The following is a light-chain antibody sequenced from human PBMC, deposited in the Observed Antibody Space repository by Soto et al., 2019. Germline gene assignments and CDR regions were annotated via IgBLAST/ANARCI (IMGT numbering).Light chain of an antibody. Sequence: EIVFTESPGTLSLSPGGTSTLCCRASQSVSSSYLAWYQQKPGQAPRLLIYGASSRATGIPDRFSGSGSGTDFTLTISRLEPEDFAVYSCQQYGSSPQTFGQGTKVDIK. CDR2: GAS. J-gene: IGKJ1*01. CDR3: QQYGSSPQT. CDR1: QSVSSSY. V-gene: IGKV3-20*01.